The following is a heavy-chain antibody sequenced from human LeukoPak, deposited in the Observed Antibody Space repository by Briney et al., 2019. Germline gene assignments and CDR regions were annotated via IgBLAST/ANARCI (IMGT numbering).Heavy chain of an antibody. D-gene: IGHD3-3*01. V-gene: IGHV3-48*01. CDR3: ARGFGTSIFGVVIMARLGSWFDP. CDR2: ISSSSSTI. CDR1: GFTFSSYS. Sequence: GGSLRLSCAASGFTFSSYSMNWVRQAPGKGLEWVSYISSSSSTIYYADSVKGRFTISRDNAKNSLYLQMNSLRAEDTAVYYCARGFGTSIFGVVIMARLGSWFDPWGQGTLVTVSS. J-gene: IGHJ5*02.